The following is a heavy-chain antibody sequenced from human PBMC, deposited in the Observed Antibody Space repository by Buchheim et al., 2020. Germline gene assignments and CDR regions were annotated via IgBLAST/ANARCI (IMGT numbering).Heavy chain of an antibody. D-gene: IGHD6-6*01. J-gene: IGHJ4*02. Sequence: QVQLVQSGAEVQKLGASVKVSCKTSGYTFTNYNIHWVRQAPGQGLEWMGIIYPTGGSTSYTPKFQGRVTMTRDTSTSTVYMELSSLRSDDTAVYYCARDGSSSSFGYWGQGTL. CDR3: ARDGSSSSFGY. CDR1: GYTFTNYN. CDR2: IYPTGGST. V-gene: IGHV1-46*01.